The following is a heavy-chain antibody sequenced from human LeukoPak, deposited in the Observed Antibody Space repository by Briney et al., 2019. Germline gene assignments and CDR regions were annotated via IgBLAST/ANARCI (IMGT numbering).Heavy chain of an antibody. CDR1: GFTFSSYS. D-gene: IGHD5-12*01. V-gene: IGHV3-21*01. J-gene: IGHJ3*01. Sequence: GGSLRLSCAASGFTFSSYSMNWVRQAPGKGLEWVSSISSSSSYIYYADSVKGRFTISRDNAKNSLYLQMNSLRAEDTAVYYCASRAYDYYDAFDVWGQGTMVTVSS. CDR2: ISSSSSYI. CDR3: ASRAYDYYDAFDV.